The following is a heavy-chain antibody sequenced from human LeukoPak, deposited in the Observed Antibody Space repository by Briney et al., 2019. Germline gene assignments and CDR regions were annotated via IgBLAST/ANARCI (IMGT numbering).Heavy chain of an antibody. CDR3: ARSYYDSSGYYWFFDL. D-gene: IGHD3-22*01. CDR1: KFTFSSYW. J-gene: IGHJ2*01. Sequence: PGGSLRLSCAASKFTFSSYWMHWVRQAPGKGLVWVSRIHSDGSSTGYADSVKGRFTISRDNAKNTLYLQMNSLRAEDTAVYYCARSYYDSSGYYWFFDLWGRGTLVTVSS. V-gene: IGHV3-74*01. CDR2: IHSDGSST.